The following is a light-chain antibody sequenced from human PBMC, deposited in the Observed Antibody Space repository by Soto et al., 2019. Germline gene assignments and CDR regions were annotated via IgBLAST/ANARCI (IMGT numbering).Light chain of an antibody. CDR3: QQRSDWPYT. Sequence: EVVLTQSPATLSLSPGERATLSCRASQSVSSYLAWYQQRPGQAPRLLIYDASNRATGIPARFSGSGSGTDFTLTISSLEPEDFEFYYCQQRSDWPYTFGQGTKLEIK. CDR1: QSVSSY. J-gene: IGKJ2*01. V-gene: IGKV3-11*01. CDR2: DAS.